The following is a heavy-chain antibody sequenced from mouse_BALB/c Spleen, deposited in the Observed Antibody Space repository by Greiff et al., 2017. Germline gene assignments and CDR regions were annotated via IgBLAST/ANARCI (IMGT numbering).Heavy chain of an antibody. V-gene: IGHV1-69*02. Sequence: QVQLQQSGAELVRPGASVKLSCKASGYTFTSYWINWVKQRPGQGLEWIGNIYPSDSYTNYNQKFKDKATLTVDKSSSTAYMQLSSPTSEDSAVYYCTRSLTGGHYAMDYWGQGTSVTVSS. D-gene: IGHD4-1*01. CDR1: GYTFTSYW. CDR3: TRSLTGGHYAMDY. CDR2: IYPSDSYT. J-gene: IGHJ4*01.